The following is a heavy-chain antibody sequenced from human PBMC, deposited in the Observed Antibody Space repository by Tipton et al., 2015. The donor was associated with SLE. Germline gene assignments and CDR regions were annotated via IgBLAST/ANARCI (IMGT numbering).Heavy chain of an antibody. CDR1: GGSISSSSNY. Sequence: TLSLTCTVSGGSISSSSNYWGWIRQSPEKGLEWIGNIYYSGSTYYNPSLKTRVTISVDTSTNQFSLKLSSATAADTAVYYCARAPGLDRDYYYYYYMDVWGKGTTVTVSS. D-gene: IGHD3/OR15-3a*01. V-gene: IGHV4-39*07. CDR3: ARAPGLDRDYYYYYYMDV. CDR2: IYYSGST. J-gene: IGHJ6*03.